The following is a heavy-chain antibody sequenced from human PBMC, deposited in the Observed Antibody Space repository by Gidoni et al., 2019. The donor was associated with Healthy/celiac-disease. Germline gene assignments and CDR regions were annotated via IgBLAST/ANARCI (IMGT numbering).Heavy chain of an antibody. Sequence: EVQLLESGGGLLQPGRYLRLSCSAPGFTFYAFVMHLLRQAPGKGLEWVSGISWNSGSIGYADSVKGRFTISRDNAKNSLYLQMNSLRAEDTALYYCAKDYDYVWGSYRYEPSDAFDIWGQGTMVTVSS. CDR1: GFTFYAFV. J-gene: IGHJ3*02. D-gene: IGHD3-16*02. CDR3: AKDYDYVWGSYRYEPSDAFDI. V-gene: IGHV3-9*01. CDR2: ISWNSGSI.